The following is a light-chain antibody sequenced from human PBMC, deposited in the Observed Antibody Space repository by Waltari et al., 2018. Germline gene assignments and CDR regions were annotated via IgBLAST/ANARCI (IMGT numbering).Light chain of an antibody. CDR3: QQYSSYSIS. J-gene: IGKJ5*01. CDR1: QSVSEW. Sequence: DILMTQSPSTLSASVGDRVTITCRANQSVSEWLAWYQQKPGKAPKLLIYAASNLKSGVPSTFSCSGSGTEFSLTISSLQPDDFATYYCQQYSSYSISFGQGTRLEIK. V-gene: IGKV1-5*03. CDR2: AAS.